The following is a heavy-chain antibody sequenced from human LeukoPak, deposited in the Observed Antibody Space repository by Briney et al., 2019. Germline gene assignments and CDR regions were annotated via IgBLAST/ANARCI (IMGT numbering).Heavy chain of an antibody. CDR2: IYYNGNT. CDR1: GGSISDYY. V-gene: IGHV4-59*08. Sequence: SETLSLTCTVSGGSISDYYWSWIRQPPGKGLEWIGYIYYNGNTNYKPSLKSRVTISVDTSKKQLSLKLSSVTAADTAVYFCAKEDDYFMDVWGKGTTVTVSS. J-gene: IGHJ6*03. CDR3: AKEDDYFMDV.